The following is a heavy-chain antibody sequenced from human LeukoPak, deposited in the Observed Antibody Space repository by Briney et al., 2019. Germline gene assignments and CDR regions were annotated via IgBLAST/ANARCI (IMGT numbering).Heavy chain of an antibody. CDR3: ANGDSSSWYDDASDI. Sequence: GGSLRLSCVASGFTFSSYGMHWVRQAPGKGLEWVAVISYDGSNKYYADSVKGRFTISRDNSKNTLYLQMNSLRAEDTAVYYCANGDSSSWYDDASDIWGQGTMVTVSS. CDR2: ISYDGSNK. D-gene: IGHD6-13*01. J-gene: IGHJ3*02. V-gene: IGHV3-30*18. CDR1: GFTFSSYG.